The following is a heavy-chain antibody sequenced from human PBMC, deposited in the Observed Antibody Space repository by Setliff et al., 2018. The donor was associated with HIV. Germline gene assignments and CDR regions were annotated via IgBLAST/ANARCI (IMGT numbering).Heavy chain of an antibody. CDR1: GYSFTNYA. CDR2: ISTYNGNT. J-gene: IGHJ3*02. D-gene: IGHD5-12*01. CDR3: ARDEEEVAPSAAFDI. Sequence: ASVKVSCKASGYSFTNYAISWVRQAPGQGLEWMGWISTYNGNTHNAQKLQGRVTMTPDTSTRTAYMELRSRSADDTAVYYFARDEEEVAPSAAFDIWGQGTMVTVSS. V-gene: IGHV1-18*01.